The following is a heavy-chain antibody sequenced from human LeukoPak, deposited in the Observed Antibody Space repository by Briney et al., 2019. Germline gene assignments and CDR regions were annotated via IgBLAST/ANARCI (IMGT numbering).Heavy chain of an antibody. Sequence: GGSLRLSCAASGFTFSNYNMFWARQAPGKGLEWVSYITSSSNTVHYADSVKGRFTLSRDNAKSSLYLQMNSLRAEDTAIYYCARAFPALGSYYFDYWGQGTLVTVSS. CDR1: GFTFSNYN. CDR2: ITSSSNTV. J-gene: IGHJ4*02. V-gene: IGHV3-48*01. D-gene: IGHD1-26*01. CDR3: ARAFPALGSYYFDY.